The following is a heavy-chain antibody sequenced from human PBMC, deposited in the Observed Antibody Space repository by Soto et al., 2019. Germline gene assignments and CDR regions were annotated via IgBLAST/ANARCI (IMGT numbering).Heavy chain of an antibody. D-gene: IGHD3-3*01. V-gene: IGHV4-59*01. CDR2: IYYSGGT. J-gene: IGHJ5*02. CDR3: ARGTLYYDFWSGYYEPRKFDP. CDR1: GGSISSYY. Sequence: SETLSLTCTVSGGSISSYYWSWIRQPPGKGLEWIGYIYYSGGTNYNPSLKSRVTISVDTSKNQFSLKLSSVTAADTAVYYCARGTLYYDFWSGYYEPRKFDPWGQGTLVTVSS.